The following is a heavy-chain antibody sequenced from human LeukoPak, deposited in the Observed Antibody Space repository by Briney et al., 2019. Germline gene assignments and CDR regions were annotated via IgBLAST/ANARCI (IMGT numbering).Heavy chain of an antibody. Sequence: SETLSLTCTVSGGSISSYYWSWIRQPAGKGLEWIGRIYTSGSTNYNPSLKSRVTMSVDTSKNQFSLKLSSVTAADTAVYYCARELRFLPHYYYSMDVWGKGTTVTVSS. CDR3: ARELRFLPHYYYSMDV. CDR1: GGSISSYY. J-gene: IGHJ6*03. CDR2: IYTSGST. D-gene: IGHD3-3*01. V-gene: IGHV4-4*07.